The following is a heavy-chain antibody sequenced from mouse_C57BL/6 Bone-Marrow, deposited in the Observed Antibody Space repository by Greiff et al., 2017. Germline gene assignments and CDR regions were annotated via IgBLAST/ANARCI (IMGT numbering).Heavy chain of an antibody. Sequence: QVQLQQPGAELVMPGASVKLSCKASGYTFTSYWMHWVKQRPGQGLEWIGEIDPSDSYTNYNQKFKGKSTLTVDKSSRTAYMQLSSLTSEDSAVYYCARRINPYYFDYWGQGTTLTVSS. V-gene: IGHV1-69*01. CDR2: IDPSDSYT. CDR1: GYTFTSYW. CDR3: ARRINPYYFDY. J-gene: IGHJ2*01. D-gene: IGHD2-4*01.